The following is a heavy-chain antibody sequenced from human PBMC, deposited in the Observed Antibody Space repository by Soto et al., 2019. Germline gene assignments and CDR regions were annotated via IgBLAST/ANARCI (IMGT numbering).Heavy chain of an antibody. CDR3: ARDLAAGYSNGYYYMDV. CDR1: GDAFTGYC. D-gene: IGHD6-19*01. J-gene: IGHJ6*03. V-gene: IGHV1-2*04. Sequence: ASVKVSCKASGDAFTGYCIHWVRQAPGQGLEWMGWINPNSGGTNYAQKFQGWVTVTRDTSISTVYMELSRLRSDDTAVYYCARDLAAGYSNGYYYMDVWGKGTTVTVSS. CDR2: INPNSGGT.